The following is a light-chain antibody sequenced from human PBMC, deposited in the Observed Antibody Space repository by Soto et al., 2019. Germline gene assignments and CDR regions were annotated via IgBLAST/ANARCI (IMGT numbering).Light chain of an antibody. Sequence: EIVLTQSPGILSVSPGARATLSCRASQSLTSNLAWYQQRPGQAPRLLIYDTSTRATDVPARFSGSGSGTEFTLTIASLQSEDFAVYYCQQYNHWPRMLSFGGGTRVEL. CDR3: QQYNHWPRMLS. CDR1: QSLTSN. V-gene: IGKV3-15*01. CDR2: DTS. J-gene: IGKJ4*01.